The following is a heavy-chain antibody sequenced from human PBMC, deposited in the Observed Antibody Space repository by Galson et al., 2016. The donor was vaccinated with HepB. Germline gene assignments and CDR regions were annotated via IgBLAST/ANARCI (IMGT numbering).Heavy chain of an antibody. V-gene: IGHV3-23*01. CDR3: AKGLKGRDYYGMDV. CDR2: IMHSGATT. CDR1: GFIFSIYA. J-gene: IGHJ6*02. Sequence: SLRLSCAASGFIFSIYAMNWVRQAPGKGLEWVSTIMHSGATTYYADSVRGRFTVSRDNFRNTLYLQMNSLRAEDAAVYYCAKGLKGRDYYGMDVWGQGTTVTVSS.